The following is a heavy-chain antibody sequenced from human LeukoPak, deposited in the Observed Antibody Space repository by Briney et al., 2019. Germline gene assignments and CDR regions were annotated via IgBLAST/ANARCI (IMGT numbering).Heavy chain of an antibody. V-gene: IGHV3-72*01. D-gene: IGHD3-16*01. CDR3: ARVMTSVGG. Sequence: GGSLRLSCAVSGFTLSDHFMDWARHAPGKGLQWVGRTRNKANSYTTEYAASVKGRFTISRDDSKKSLYLQMDSLKTEDTAVYYCARVMTSVGGWGQGTLVTVSS. J-gene: IGHJ4*02. CDR2: TRNKANSYTT. CDR1: GFTLSDHF.